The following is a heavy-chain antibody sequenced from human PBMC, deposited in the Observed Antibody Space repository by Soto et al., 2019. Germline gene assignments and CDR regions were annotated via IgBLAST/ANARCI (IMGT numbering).Heavy chain of an antibody. CDR2: ISGSGGST. CDR1: GFTFSSYA. Sequence: GGSLRLSSAASGFTFSSYAMSWVRQAPGKGLEWVSAISGSGGSTYYADSVKGRFTISRDNSKNTLYLQMNSLRAEDTAVYYCAKSLSITMVRGVKQDAFDIWGQGTMVTVSS. CDR3: AKSLSITMVRGVKQDAFDI. V-gene: IGHV3-23*01. D-gene: IGHD3-10*01. J-gene: IGHJ3*02.